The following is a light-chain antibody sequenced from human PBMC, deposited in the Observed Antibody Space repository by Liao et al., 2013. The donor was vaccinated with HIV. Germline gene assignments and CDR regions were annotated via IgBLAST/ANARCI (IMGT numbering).Light chain of an antibody. CDR3: FAVADNNWM. J-gene: IGLJ3*02. CDR1: VLAKKY. Sequence: SYELTQPSSVSVSPGQTARISCSGDVLAKKYSRWFQQRPGQAPVLVIYRDNKRPSGIPERFSGSSSGTTVTLTITGAQVEDEADYYCFAVADNNWMFGGGTKLTVL. CDR2: RDN. V-gene: IGLV3-27*01.